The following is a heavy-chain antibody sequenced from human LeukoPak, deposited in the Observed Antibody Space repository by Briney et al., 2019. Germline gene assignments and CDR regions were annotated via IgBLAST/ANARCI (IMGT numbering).Heavy chain of an antibody. V-gene: IGHV4-4*02. CDR2: IYHSGST. CDR1: GGSISSSNW. CDR3: ASYALYASGSYYLFAY. Sequence: PSGTLSLTCAVSGGSISSSNWWSWVRQPPGKGLEWIGEIYHSGSTNYNPSLKSRVTISVDTSKNHFSLQLSSVTAADTAVYYCASYALYASGSYYLFAYWGQGTPVTVSS. J-gene: IGHJ4*02. D-gene: IGHD3-10*01.